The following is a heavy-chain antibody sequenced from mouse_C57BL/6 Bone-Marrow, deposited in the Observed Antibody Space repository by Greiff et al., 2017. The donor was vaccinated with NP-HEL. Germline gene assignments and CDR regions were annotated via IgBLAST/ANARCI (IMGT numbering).Heavy chain of an antibody. CDR2: IYPGDGDT. CDR1: GYAFSSYW. CDR3: ARGRYYGSSYDLDY. D-gene: IGHD1-1*01. V-gene: IGHV1-80*01. J-gene: IGHJ2*01. Sequence: QVQLQQSGAELVKPGASVKISCKASGYAFSSYWMNWVKQRPGKGLEWIGQIYPGDGDTNYNGKFKGKATLTADKSSSTAYMQLSSLTSEDSAVYFCARGRYYGSSYDLDYWGQGTTLTVSS.